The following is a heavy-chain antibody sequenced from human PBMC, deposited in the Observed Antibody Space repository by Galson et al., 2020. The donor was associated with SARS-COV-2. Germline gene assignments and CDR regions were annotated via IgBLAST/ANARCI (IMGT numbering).Heavy chain of an antibody. CDR1: GFTFGDSS. CDR2: IRSKAYTGKT. Sequence: GESLKISCVASGFTFGDSSMTWFRQAPGTVLAWVGFIRSKAYTGKTEYAQSVKSRFTISSNDSKSIAYLQMNSLKTEDRTVYYCTGGSSYVAYWGQGTLVTVSS. J-gene: IGHJ4*02. V-gene: IGHV3-49*03. CDR3: TGGSSYVAY. D-gene: IGHD3-16*01.